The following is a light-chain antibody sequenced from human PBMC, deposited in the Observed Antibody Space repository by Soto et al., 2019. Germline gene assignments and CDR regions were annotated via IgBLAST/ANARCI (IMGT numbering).Light chain of an antibody. CDR2: GAS. Sequence: EIVMTQSPATLSVSPGERATLSCRASRSVSSNVAWYQQKPGQAPSLLIYGASTRATGIPARFSGSGSGTEFTLTISSLQSEDFAVYYCQQYDNWPPWTFGQGTKVDIK. V-gene: IGKV3-15*01. CDR1: RSVSSN. J-gene: IGKJ1*01. CDR3: QQYDNWPPWT.